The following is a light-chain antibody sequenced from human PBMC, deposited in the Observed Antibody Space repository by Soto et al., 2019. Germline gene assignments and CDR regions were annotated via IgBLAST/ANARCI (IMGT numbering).Light chain of an antibody. CDR2: KAS. Sequence: DVVMTQSPLSLPVTLGQPASISCRSSQSLVYNDGNTYLNWFQQRPGQSPRRLIYKASNRDCGVPSRFSGSGSGTDFTLTISSLQPEDFATYYCQQSYSTPLTFGGGTKVDIK. CDR3: QQSYSTPLT. V-gene: IGKV2-30*01. J-gene: IGKJ4*01. CDR1: QSLVYNDGNTY.